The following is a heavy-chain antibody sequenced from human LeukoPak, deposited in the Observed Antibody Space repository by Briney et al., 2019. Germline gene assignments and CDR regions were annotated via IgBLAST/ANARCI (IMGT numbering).Heavy chain of an antibody. CDR2: ISSSSSYI. Sequence: GGSLRLSCAASGFTFSSYSMNWVRQAPGKGLEWVSPISSSSSYIYYADSVKGRFTISRDNAKTSLYLQMNSLRAEDTAVYYCARNRRRVGEVNYWGQGTLVTVSS. CDR1: GFTFSSYS. J-gene: IGHJ4*02. D-gene: IGHD3-10*01. CDR3: ARNRRRVGEVNY. V-gene: IGHV3-21*01.